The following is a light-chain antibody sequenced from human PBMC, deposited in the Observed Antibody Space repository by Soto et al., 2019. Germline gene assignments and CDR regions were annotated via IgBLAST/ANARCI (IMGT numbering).Light chain of an antibody. CDR2: DVS. J-gene: IGLJ2*01. CDR1: SSDVGSSNY. CDR3: SSYTSSNTLV. V-gene: IGLV2-14*03. Sequence: QSALTQPASVSGSPGQSITISCTGTSSDVGSSNYVSWYQHHPGKAPKLLIYDVSNGPSGVSNRFSGSKSGNTASLTISGLQAEDEADYYCSSYTSSNTLVFGGGTKVTVL.